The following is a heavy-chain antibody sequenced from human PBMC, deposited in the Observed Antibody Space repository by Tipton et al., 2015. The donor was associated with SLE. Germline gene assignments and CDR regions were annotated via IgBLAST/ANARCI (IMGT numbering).Heavy chain of an antibody. CDR1: GGSINGHY. D-gene: IGHD3-10*01. CDR3: AKRFLVRGVSWVD. CDR2: IYNSGST. V-gene: IGHV4-59*08. J-gene: IGHJ4*02. Sequence: TLSLTCTVSGGSINGHYWSWIRQPAGKGLEWLGHIYNSGSTNYNPSLRGRVMISLDMSQDQFSLRLSSVTAADTAVYYCAKRFLVRGVSWVDWGQGTLVTVSS.